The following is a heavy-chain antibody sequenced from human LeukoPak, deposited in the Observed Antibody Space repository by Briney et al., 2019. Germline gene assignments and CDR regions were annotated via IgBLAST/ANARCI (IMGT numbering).Heavy chain of an antibody. D-gene: IGHD6-6*01. V-gene: IGHV3-21*01. CDR1: GFTFSSYS. CDR3: ARDAMSIAAPRGFDP. J-gene: IGHJ5*02. CDR2: ISSSSSYI. Sequence: GGSLRLSCAASGFTFSSYSMNWVRQAPGKGLEWVSSISSSSSYIYYADSVKGRFTISRDNAKNSPYLQMNSLRAEDTAVYYCARDAMSIAAPRGFDPWGQGTLVTVSS.